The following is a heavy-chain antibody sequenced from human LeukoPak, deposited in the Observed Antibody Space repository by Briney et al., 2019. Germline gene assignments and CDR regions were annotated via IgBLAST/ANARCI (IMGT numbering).Heavy chain of an antibody. CDR3: AGGYCSGGSCYRPSLGYGMDV. CDR2: IIPIFGTA. J-gene: IGHJ6*02. CDR1: GGTFSSYA. V-gene: IGHV1-69*13. D-gene: IGHD2-15*01. Sequence: VASVKVSCKASGGTFSSYAISWVRQAPGQGLEWMGGIIPIFGTANYAQKFQGRVTITADESTSTAYMELSSLRSEDTAVYYCAGGYCSGGSCYRPSLGYGMDVWGQGTTVTVSS.